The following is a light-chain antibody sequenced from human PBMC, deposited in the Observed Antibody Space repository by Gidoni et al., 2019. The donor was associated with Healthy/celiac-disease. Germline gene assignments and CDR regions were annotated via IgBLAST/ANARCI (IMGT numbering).Light chain of an antibody. CDR3: QQYGSSPRT. CDR2: GAS. CDR1: QSVSSSY. Sequence: EIVLTQSPGTLSLSPGERATLSCRASQSVSSSYLAWYQQKPGQAPRLLIYGASSRATGIPDRCSGSGSGTDFTITISRLEPEDVAVYYCQQYGSSPRTFGGGTKVEIK. J-gene: IGKJ4*01. V-gene: IGKV3-20*01.